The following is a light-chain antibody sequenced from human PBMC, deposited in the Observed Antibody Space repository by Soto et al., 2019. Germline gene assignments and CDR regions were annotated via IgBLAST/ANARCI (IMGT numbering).Light chain of an antibody. CDR3: SSYTSSSTLYV. V-gene: IGLV2-14*01. CDR1: SSDVGGYNY. J-gene: IGLJ1*01. CDR2: DVS. Sequence: SALTQPASVSGSPGQSITISCTGTSSDVGGYNYVSWYQQHPGKAPKLMIFDVSNRPSGVSNRFSGSKSGNTASLTISGLQAEDEVDYYCSSYTSSSTLYVFGTGTKLTVL.